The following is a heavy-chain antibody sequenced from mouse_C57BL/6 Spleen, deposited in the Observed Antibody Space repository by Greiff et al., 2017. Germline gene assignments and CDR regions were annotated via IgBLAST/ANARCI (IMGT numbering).Heavy chain of an antibody. CDR2: ISDGGSYT. J-gene: IGHJ1*03. CDR1: GFTFSSYA. CDR3: ARDPKGYFDV. V-gene: IGHV5-4*01. Sequence: EVKLVESGGGLVKPGGSLKLSCAASGFTFSSYAMSWVRQTPEKRPEWVATISDGGSYTYYPDNVKGRFTISRDNAKNNLYLQMSHLKSEDTAMYYCARDPKGYFDVWGTGTTVTVSS.